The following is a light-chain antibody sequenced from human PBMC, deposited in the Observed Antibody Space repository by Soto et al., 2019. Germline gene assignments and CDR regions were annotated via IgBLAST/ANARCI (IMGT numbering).Light chain of an antibody. Sequence: DIQMTQSPSTLSASVGDRITITCRASQSVSAWVAWYQQKPGKAPKLLIYAASSLQSGVQSRFSGSGYGTDFNLTISSLQPEDFATYYCQKSYSTPTLGQGTRLEIK. J-gene: IGKJ5*01. V-gene: IGKV1-39*01. CDR2: AAS. CDR3: QKSYSTPT. CDR1: QSVSAW.